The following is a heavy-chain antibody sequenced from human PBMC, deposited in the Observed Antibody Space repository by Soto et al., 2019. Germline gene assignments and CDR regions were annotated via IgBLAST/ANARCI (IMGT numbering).Heavy chain of an antibody. D-gene: IGHD6-13*01. CDR3: AKALREQQLAEDDAFDI. J-gene: IGHJ3*02. CDR2: ISGSGGST. Sequence: EVQLLESGGGLVQPGGSLRLSCAASGFTFSSYAMSWVRQAPGKGLEWVSAISGSGGSTYYADSVKGRFTISRDNSKNTLYLQMNSLRDEDTAVYYCAKALREQQLAEDDAFDIWGQGTMVTVSS. CDR1: GFTFSSYA. V-gene: IGHV3-23*01.